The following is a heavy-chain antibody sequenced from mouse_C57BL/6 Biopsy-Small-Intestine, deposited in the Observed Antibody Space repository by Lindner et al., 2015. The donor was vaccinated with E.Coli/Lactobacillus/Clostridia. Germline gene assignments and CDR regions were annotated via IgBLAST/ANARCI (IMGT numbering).Heavy chain of an antibody. Sequence: VQLQESRAELVKPGASVKISCKASGYAFSSYWMNWVKQRPGKGLEWIGQIYPGDGDTNYNGKFKGKATLTADKSSSTAYMQLSSLTSEDSAVYFCARSTILGNYVGAMDYWGQGTSVTVSS. V-gene: IGHV1-80*01. CDR3: ARSTILGNYVGAMDY. J-gene: IGHJ4*01. CDR2: IYPGDGDT. CDR1: GYAFSSYW. D-gene: IGHD2-1*01.